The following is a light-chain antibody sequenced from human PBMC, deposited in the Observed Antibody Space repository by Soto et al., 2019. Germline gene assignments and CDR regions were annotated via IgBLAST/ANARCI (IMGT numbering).Light chain of an antibody. V-gene: IGKV3-20*01. CDR2: GAS. CDR1: QSVSSSY. J-gene: IGKJ1*01. CDR3: QQYGKPGT. Sequence: EIVLTQSPGTLSLSPGERATLSCRASQSVSSSYLAWYQQQPRQAPRLLIYGASSRATGIPDRFSGSGSGTVFTLTISRLEPEDVAVYYCQQYGKPGTFGQGTKVEIK.